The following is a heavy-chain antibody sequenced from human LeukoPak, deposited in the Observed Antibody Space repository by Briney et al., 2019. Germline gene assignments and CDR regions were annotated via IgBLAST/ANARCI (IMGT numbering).Heavy chain of an antibody. D-gene: IGHD2-2*01. Sequence: GGSLRLSCAASGFTFSSDWMSWVRQAPGQGLEWVANIKQDGSEKFYVDSVKGRFTISRDNAKNSLYLQMNSLRAEDTAVYYCASSSQYKVLSLYRGQGTLVAVSS. V-gene: IGHV3-7*01. J-gene: IGHJ4*02. CDR3: ASSSQYKVLSLY. CDR1: GFTFSSDW. CDR2: IKQDGSEK.